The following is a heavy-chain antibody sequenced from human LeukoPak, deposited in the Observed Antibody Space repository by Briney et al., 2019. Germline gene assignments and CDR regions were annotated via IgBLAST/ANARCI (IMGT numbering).Heavy chain of an antibody. CDR2: TYYRSKWYN. Sequence: PSQTLSLTCVVSGDSVSSKNGAWNWIRQSPSRGLEWLGRTYYRSKWYNDYAESMEGRMTISQDTSKNQYSLHLNSVTPDDTAVYYCARDFGTTGWHTFDYLGQGTLVTVSS. CDR1: GDSVSSKNGA. J-gene: IGHJ4*02. D-gene: IGHD6-19*01. CDR3: ARDFGTTGWHTFDY. V-gene: IGHV6-1*01.